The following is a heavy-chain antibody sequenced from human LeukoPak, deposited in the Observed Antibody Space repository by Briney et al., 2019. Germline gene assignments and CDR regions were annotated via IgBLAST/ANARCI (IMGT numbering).Heavy chain of an antibody. CDR1: GFTFSSYW. J-gene: IGHJ4*02. CDR3: AKGTEPAASKLDFDY. V-gene: IGHV3-74*01. D-gene: IGHD2-2*01. CDR2: INSDGSST. Sequence: PGGSLRLSCAASGFTFSSYWMHWVRQAPGKGLVWVSRINSDGSSTSYADSVKGRFTISRDNAKNSLYLQMNSLRAEDTALYYCAKGTEPAASKLDFDYWGQGTLVTVSS.